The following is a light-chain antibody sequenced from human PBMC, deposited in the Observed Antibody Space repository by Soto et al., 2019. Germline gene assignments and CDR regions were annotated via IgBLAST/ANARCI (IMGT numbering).Light chain of an antibody. Sequence: ELALTQSPATLSVSPGERATLSCRASQSVISNLAWYQQIPGQAPRLLIYGASARATGIPARFSGSGSGTEFTLTISSLESEDSAVYYCQQYSSWAPWTFGQGTKVDSK. CDR1: QSVISN. V-gene: IGKV3-15*01. CDR3: QQYSSWAPWT. CDR2: GAS. J-gene: IGKJ1*01.